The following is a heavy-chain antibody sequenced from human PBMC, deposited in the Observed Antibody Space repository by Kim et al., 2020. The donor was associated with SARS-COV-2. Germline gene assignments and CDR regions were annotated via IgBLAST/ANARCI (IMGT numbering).Heavy chain of an antibody. V-gene: IGHV3-73*01. Sequence: GGSLRLSCAVSEFTFSESTVHWVRQASGKGLEWVGRIRSKANSYETVYGASVKGRFTISRDDSKNTAYLQMNSLKTEDTAVYYCSRGPPYSESYWDAVDIWGQGTMVTVSS. J-gene: IGHJ3*02. D-gene: IGHD1-26*01. CDR2: IRSKANSYET. CDR3: SRGPPYSESYWDAVDI. CDR1: EFTFSEST.